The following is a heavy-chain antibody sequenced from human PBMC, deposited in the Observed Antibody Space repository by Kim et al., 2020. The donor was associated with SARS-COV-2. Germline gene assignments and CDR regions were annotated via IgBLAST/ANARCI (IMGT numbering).Heavy chain of an antibody. CDR1: GYTFTSYY. V-gene: IGHV1-46*01. Sequence: ASVKVSCKASGYTFTSYYMHWVRQAPGQGLEWMGIINPSGGSTSYAQKFQGRVTMTRDTSTSTVYMELSSLRSEDTAVYYCARVQQLRNYYYGMDVWGQGTTLTVSS. D-gene: IGHD6-13*01. J-gene: IGHJ6*02. CDR2: INPSGGST. CDR3: ARVQQLRNYYYGMDV.